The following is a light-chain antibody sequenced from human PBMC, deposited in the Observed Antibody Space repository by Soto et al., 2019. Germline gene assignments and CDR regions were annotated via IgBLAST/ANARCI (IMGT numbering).Light chain of an antibody. J-gene: IGKJ1*01. Sequence: EIVMTQSPDYLDVSLVERATINCKSCQSVLYSSNNKNYLAWYQQKPGQPPKLLIYWASTRESGVPDRFSGSGSGTDFTLTISSLQAEDVAVYYCQQYYSTPWTFGQGTKVDIK. CDR3: QQYYSTPWT. CDR1: QSVLYSSNNKNY. V-gene: IGKV4-1*01. CDR2: WAS.